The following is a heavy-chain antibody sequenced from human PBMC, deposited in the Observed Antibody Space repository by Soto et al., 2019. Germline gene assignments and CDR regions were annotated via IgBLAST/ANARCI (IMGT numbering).Heavy chain of an antibody. CDR3: ARSMFYSDGTTYSHFEY. CDR2: FYYTGSI. V-gene: IGHV4-61*01. J-gene: IGHJ4*01. D-gene: IGHD3-22*01. CDR1: GGSVSSGNYY. Sequence: SETLSLTCTVSGGSVSSGNYYWSWIRQPPGKGLEWIGYFYYTGSINYNPSLKSRVTIFIDASKNQFSLTLYSVTAADTAVYYCARSMFYSDGTTYSHFEYWGHGTLVTVSS.